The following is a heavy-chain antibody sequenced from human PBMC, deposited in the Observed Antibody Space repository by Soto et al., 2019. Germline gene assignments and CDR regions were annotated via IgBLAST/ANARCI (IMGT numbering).Heavy chain of an antibody. CDR3: ARSGYSGSYYPN. CDR1: GGSISSYY. CDR2: IYYSGSN. D-gene: IGHD1-26*01. Sequence: SETLSLTCTVSGGSISSYYWSWIRQPPGKGLEWIGYIYYSGSNNYNPSLKSRVTISVDTSKNQFSLKLSSVTAADTAVYYCARSGYSGSYYPNWGQGTLVTVSS. J-gene: IGHJ4*02. V-gene: IGHV4-59*01.